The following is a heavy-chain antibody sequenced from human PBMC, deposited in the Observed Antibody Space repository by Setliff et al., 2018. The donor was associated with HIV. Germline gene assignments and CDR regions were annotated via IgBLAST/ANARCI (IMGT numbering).Heavy chain of an antibody. Sequence: LSLTCTVSNDSITYQYWAWTRQPPGKGLEWIGSIYYSGNTNYNPSLTRRVTISVDTSKNQFSLNLTSVPAADTAVYYCASRIYYYDSNNFLREEGFDPWGQGTLVTVSS. CDR3: ASRIYYYDSNNFLREEGFDP. CDR1: NDSITYQY. CDR2: IYYSGNT. V-gene: IGHV4-59*08. D-gene: IGHD3-22*01. J-gene: IGHJ5*02.